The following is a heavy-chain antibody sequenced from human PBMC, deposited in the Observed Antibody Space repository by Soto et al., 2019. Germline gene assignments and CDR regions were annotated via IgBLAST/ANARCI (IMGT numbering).Heavy chain of an antibody. CDR1: GGTFSSYA. CDR3: ARQGGYDTVDNWFDP. CDR2: IIPIFGTA. Sequence: GASVKVSCKASGGTFSSYAISWVRQAPGQGLEWMGGIIPIFGTANYAQKFQGRVTITADESTSTAYMELSSLRSEDTAVYYCARQGGYDTVDNWFDPWGQGTLVTVSS. D-gene: IGHD5-12*01. J-gene: IGHJ5*02. V-gene: IGHV1-69*13.